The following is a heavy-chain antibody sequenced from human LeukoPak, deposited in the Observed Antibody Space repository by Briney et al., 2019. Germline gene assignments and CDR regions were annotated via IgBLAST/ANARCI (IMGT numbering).Heavy chain of an antibody. J-gene: IGHJ6*04. Sequence: GGSLRLSCAASGFTFTSYSINWVRQAAGQGLGWVSSISSSSSYIYYADSVKGRFTISRDNAKNSLYLQQNSLRAEDTAVYYCAELGITMIGGVWGKGPTVSISS. D-gene: IGHD3-10*02. CDR1: GFTFTSYS. CDR3: AELGITMIGGV. CDR2: ISSSSSYI. V-gene: IGHV3-21*01.